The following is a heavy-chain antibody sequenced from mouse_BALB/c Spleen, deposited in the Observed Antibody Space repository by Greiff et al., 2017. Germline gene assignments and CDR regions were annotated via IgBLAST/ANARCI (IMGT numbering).Heavy chain of an antibody. D-gene: IGHD2-14*01. CDR2: ISTYYGDA. J-gene: IGHJ4*01. V-gene: IGHV1S137*01. CDR3: ARVEVRPYYAMDD. Sequence: QVQLKESGAELVRPGVSVKISCKGSGYTFTDYAMHWVKQSHAKSLEWIGVISTYYGDASYNQKFKGKATMTVDKSSSTAYMELARLTSEDSAIYYCARVEVRPYYAMDDWGQGTSVTVSS. CDR1: GYTFTDYA.